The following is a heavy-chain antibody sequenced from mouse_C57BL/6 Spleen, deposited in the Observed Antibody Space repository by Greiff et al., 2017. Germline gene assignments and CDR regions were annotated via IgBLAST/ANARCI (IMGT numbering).Heavy chain of an antibody. D-gene: IGHD2-5*01. CDR1: GFNIKDYY. Sequence: EVKLMESGAELVKPGASVKLSCTASGFNIKDYYMHWVKQRPEQGLEWIGRIDPEDGETKYAPKFQGKATITADTSSNTAYLQLSSLTSEDTAVYYCARTYYSNYVAMDYWGQGTSVTVSS. CDR3: ARTYYSNYVAMDY. J-gene: IGHJ4*01. V-gene: IGHV14-2*01. CDR2: IDPEDGET.